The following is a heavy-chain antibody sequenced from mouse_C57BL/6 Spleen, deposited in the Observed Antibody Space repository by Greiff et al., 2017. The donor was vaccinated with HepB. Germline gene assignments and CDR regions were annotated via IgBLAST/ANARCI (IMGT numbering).Heavy chain of an antibody. J-gene: IGHJ2*01. CDR1: GFTFSDYY. V-gene: IGHV5-16*01. Sequence: EVQVVESEGGLVQPGSSMKLSCTASGFTFSDYYMAWVRQVPEKGLEWVANINYDGSSTYYLDSLKSRFIISRDNAKNILYLQMSSLKSEDTATYYCARGHRGGLDYWGQGTTLTVSS. CDR2: INYDGSST. CDR3: ARGHRGGLDY. D-gene: IGHD2-14*01.